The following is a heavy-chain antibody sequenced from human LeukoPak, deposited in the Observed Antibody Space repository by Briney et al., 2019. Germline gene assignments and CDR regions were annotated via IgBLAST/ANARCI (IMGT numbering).Heavy chain of an antibody. CDR3: TREGMGTTFSAWFDP. V-gene: IGHV3-66*01. Sequence: GGSLRLSCAASGFTFSNYGMSWVRQAPGKGLEWVSLIYSGGKTYYADSVKGRFTISRDDSKNTVYLQMSSLRAEDTALYYCTREGMGTTFSAWFDPWGQGTLVTVSS. D-gene: IGHD1-7*01. CDR1: GFTFSNYG. CDR2: IYSGGKT. J-gene: IGHJ5*02.